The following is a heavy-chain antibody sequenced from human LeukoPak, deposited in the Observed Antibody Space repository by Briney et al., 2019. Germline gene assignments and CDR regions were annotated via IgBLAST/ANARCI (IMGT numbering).Heavy chain of an antibody. J-gene: IGHJ2*01. CDR2: ISSSGSTI. CDR3: AKDIGVGTAQYWYFDL. CDR1: GFTFSDYY. D-gene: IGHD1-1*01. V-gene: IGHV3-11*01. Sequence: PGGSLRLSCAASGFTFSDYYMSWIRQAPGKGLEWVSYISSSGSTIYYADSVKGRFTISRDNAKNSLYLQMNSLRAEDTALYYCAKDIGVGTAQYWYFDLWGRGTLVTVSS.